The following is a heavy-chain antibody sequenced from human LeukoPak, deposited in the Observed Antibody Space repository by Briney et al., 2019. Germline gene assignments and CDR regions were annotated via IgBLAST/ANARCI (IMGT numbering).Heavy chain of an antibody. CDR2: IYHSGST. CDR3: VTNGTVTVAGTKFNYFDY. Sequence: PSETLSLTCTVSGGSISISTYYWGWIRQPPGKGLEWIGSIYHSGSTHYNPSLRSRVTMSVDTSKNQFTLKVTAVTAADTVLYYCVTNGTVTVAGTKFNYFDYWGQGALVTVSS. D-gene: IGHD6-19*01. CDR1: GGSISISTYY. V-gene: IGHV4-39*01. J-gene: IGHJ4*02.